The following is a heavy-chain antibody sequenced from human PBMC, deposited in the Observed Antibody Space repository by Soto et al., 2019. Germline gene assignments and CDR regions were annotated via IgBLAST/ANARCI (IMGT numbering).Heavy chain of an antibody. V-gene: IGHV4-31*03. J-gene: IGHJ4*02. CDR3: ARSGGDLPFAY. CDR2: IYYSGST. Sequence: QVQLQESGPGLVKPSQTLSLTCTVSGGSIRSGGYYWSWIRQHPGKGLEWIGYIYYSGSTYYNPSLKRRVTISVDTSKNLFALKLSSVTAADTAVYYCARSGGDLPFAYWGQVTLVTVSS. CDR1: GGSIRSGGYY. D-gene: IGHD2-21*02.